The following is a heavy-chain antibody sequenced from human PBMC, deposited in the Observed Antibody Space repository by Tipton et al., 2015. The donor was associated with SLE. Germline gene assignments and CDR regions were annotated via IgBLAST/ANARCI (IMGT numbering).Heavy chain of an antibody. D-gene: IGHD3-22*01. Sequence: TLSLTCSVSGGSISTYYWSWIRQPPGKGLEWIGYIYYSGSTNYNPSLKSRVTISLETSKNQFSLKLSSVTAADTAVYYCARGREDRRGYYLDYWGQGTLVTVSS. CDR2: IYYSGST. V-gene: IGHV4-59*08. J-gene: IGHJ4*02. CDR1: GGSISTYY. CDR3: ARGREDRRGYYLDY.